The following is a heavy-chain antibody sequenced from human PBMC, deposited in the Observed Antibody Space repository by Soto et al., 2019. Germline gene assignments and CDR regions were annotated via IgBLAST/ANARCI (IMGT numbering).Heavy chain of an antibody. Sequence: LMESGGGVAQPGRSLRLSCATSGFSFSPSGMHWVRQAPGKGLEWVAIIWNDGSTTYYADSVKGRFTISRDNSKNTLYLQMNSLRDEDTAVYYCARDGSHYDVDYWGQGTLVTVSS. D-gene: IGHD4-4*01. J-gene: IGHJ4*02. CDR3: ARDGSHYDVDY. V-gene: IGHV3-33*01. CDR2: IWNDGSTT. CDR1: GFSFSPSG.